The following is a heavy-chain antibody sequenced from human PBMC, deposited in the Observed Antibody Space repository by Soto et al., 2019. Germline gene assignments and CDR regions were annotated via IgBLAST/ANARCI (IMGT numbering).Heavy chain of an antibody. CDR1: AFAFRNYW. Sequence: GGSLRLSCAASAFAFRNYWMAWVRQAPGKGLEWVATITQDGSEEYYVDSVKGRFTVSRDNAKNSLFLQKNILRADDTTVYYWAENYCPRSTCNVPNRFDSWGQGTLVTVSS. V-gene: IGHV3-7*01. J-gene: IGHJ5*01. CDR2: ITQDGSEE. CDR3: AENYCPRSTCNVPNRFDS. D-gene: IGHD2-2*01.